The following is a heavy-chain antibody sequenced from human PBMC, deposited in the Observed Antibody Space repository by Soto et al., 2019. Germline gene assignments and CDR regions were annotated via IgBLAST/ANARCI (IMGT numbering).Heavy chain of an antibody. J-gene: IGHJ4*02. Sequence: ASVKVSCKSSGCTFTSYYMHWVRQAPGQGLEWMGIINPSGGSTSYAQKFQGRVTMTRDTSTSTVYMELSSLRSEDTAVYYCARSVRIVGDTGLWGQGTLVTVSS. CDR2: INPSGGST. CDR3: ARSVRIVGDTGL. CDR1: GCTFTSYY. V-gene: IGHV1-46*01. D-gene: IGHD1-26*01.